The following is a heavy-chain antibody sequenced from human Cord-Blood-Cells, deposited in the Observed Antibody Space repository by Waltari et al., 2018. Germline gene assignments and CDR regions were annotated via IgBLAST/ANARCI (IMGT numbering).Heavy chain of an antibody. V-gene: IGHV1-24*01. Sequence: QVQLVQSGAEVKKPGASVKVSCKVSGYTLTELSMHWVRQAPGKGLEWMGGFAPEDGETIYAQKFQGRVTMTEDTSTDTAYMELSSLRSEDTAVYYCATAGDYGGNSVFAFDIWGQGTMVTVSS. D-gene: IGHD4-17*01. CDR2: FAPEDGET. CDR3: ATAGDYGGNSVFAFDI. J-gene: IGHJ3*02. CDR1: GYTLTELS.